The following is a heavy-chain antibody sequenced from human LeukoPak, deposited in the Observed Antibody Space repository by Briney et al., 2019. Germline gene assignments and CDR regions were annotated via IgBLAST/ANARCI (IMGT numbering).Heavy chain of an antibody. CDR2: IYPGDSDT. D-gene: IGHD6-13*01. CDR3: ARQEGQLRTSKYYYYYYMDV. V-gene: IGHV5-51*01. CDR1: GYSFTSYW. J-gene: IGHJ6*03. Sequence: GESLKISCKGSGYSFTSYWIGWVRQMPGKGLEWMGIIYPGDSDTRYSPSFQGQVTISADKSISTAYLQWSSLKASDTAMYYCARQEGQLRTSKYYYYYYMDVWGKGTTVTVSS.